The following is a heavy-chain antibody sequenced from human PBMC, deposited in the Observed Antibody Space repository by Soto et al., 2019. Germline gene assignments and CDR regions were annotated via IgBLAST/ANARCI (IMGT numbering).Heavy chain of an antibody. V-gene: IGHV4-34*01. CDR2: INHSGIT. CDR3: ARGNAAGTRKNNWFDP. J-gene: IGHJ5*02. D-gene: IGHD6-13*01. CDR1: GGSFSGYY. Sequence: PSETLSLTCAVYGGSFSGYYWNWIRQPPGKGLEWIGEINHSGITNYNPSLKSRVTISVDTSKNQLFLKLSSLTAADTAVYYCARGNAAGTRKNNWFDPLCQGTLVILSS.